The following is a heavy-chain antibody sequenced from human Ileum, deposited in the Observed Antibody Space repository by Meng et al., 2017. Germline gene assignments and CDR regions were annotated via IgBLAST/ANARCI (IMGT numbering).Heavy chain of an antibody. CDR1: GGSISSGDYY. CDR2: IYSNGNT. J-gene: IGHJ4*02. CDR3: ARAPKYCTNAVCSRPLDS. D-gene: IGHD2-8*01. Sequence: QVQLQESGPRLVKPSQTLSLTCTVSGGSISSGDYYWGWVRQSPGKDPEWIGYIYSNGNTYSNPSLRGRLMISIDTSKNQFSLKLSSVTAADTAVYYCARAPKYCTNAVCSRPLDSWGQGTLVTVSS. V-gene: IGHV4-30-4*01.